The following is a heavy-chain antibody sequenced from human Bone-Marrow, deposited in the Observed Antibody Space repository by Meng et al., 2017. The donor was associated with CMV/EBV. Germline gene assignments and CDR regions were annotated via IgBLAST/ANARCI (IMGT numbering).Heavy chain of an antibody. Sequence: GGSLRLSCTASGFILSGSTVHWVRQASGKGLDWVGRMRNKAANYATAYSASVKGRFTISRDDSKSIAYLQMNSLKTEDTAVYYCTRGGVVVRGDYWGQGTLVTVSS. V-gene: IGHV3-73*01. CDR1: GFILSGST. CDR3: TRGGVVVRGDY. CDR2: MRNKAANYAT. D-gene: IGHD2-15*01. J-gene: IGHJ4*02.